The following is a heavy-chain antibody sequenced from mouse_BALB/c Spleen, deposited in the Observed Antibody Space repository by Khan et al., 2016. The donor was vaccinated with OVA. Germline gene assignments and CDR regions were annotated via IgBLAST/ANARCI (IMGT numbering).Heavy chain of an antibody. V-gene: IGHV1-76*01. J-gene: IGHJ2*01. CDR1: GYTFTSYW. D-gene: IGHD3-2*02. Sequence: QVQLKQSGAELVRPGASVKLSCKTSGYTFTSYWIHWVKQRSGQGLEWIARIYPGTDNTYYNEKLKDKATLTADKSSSTAYMQLSSLKTESSAVYFCARGEALYYFDYWGQGTTLTVSS. CDR3: ARGEALYYFDY. CDR2: IYPGTDNT.